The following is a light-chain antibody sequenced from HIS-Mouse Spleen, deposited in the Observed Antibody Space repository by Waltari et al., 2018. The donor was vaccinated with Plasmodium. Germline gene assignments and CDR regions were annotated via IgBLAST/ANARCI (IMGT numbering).Light chain of an antibody. J-gene: IGLJ2*01. CDR3: SSYAGSNNLV. V-gene: IGLV2-8*01. CDR2: EVS. Sequence: QSALTQPPSASGSPGQSVTISCTGTSSDVGGYNYVSWYQQHPGKAPNLMIYEVSKRPSGVPGRFAGYKSGNTASLTVSGLQAEDEADYYCSSYAGSNNLVFGGGTKLTVL. CDR1: SSDVGGYNY.